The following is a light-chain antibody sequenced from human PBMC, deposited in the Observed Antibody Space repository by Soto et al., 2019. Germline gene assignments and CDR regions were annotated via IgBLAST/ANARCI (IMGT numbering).Light chain of an antibody. V-gene: IGKV1-5*01. Sequence: DLQMTQSPSTLSGSVGDTVTITCRASHDINRWLAWYQQKPGKPPKLLIYDASGLDSGVPSRFSGSGYGTEFTLTITGLQPEDFATFYCQQYESFPWTFGQGTHV. CDR1: HDINRW. CDR2: DAS. CDR3: QQYESFPWT. J-gene: IGKJ1*01.